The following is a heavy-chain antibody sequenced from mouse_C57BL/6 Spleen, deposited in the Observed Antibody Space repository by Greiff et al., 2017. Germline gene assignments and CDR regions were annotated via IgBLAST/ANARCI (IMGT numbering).Heavy chain of an antibody. Sequence: VQLQQSGPGLVKPSQSLSLTCSVTGYSITSGYYWNWIRQFPGNKLEWMGYISYDGSNNYNPSLKNRISITRDTSKNQFFLKLNSVTTEDTATYYCAREERLHYFDYWGQGTTLTVSS. J-gene: IGHJ2*01. V-gene: IGHV3-6*01. CDR1: GYSITSGYY. CDR2: ISYDGSN. CDR3: AREERLHYFDY.